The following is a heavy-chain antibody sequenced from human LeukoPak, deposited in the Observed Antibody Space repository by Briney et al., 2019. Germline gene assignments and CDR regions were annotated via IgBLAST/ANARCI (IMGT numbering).Heavy chain of an antibody. J-gene: IGHJ4*02. CDR3: GKGYCSSTSCPLDY. V-gene: IGHV3-30*02. Sequence: GGSLRLSCAASGFTFSTYGMHWVRQAPGKGLEWVAVIWFNGRNKYYGDSVKGRFTISRDNSKGTLYLQMNSLRVEDTAVYYCGKGYCSSTSCPLDYWGQGTLVTVSS. CDR2: IWFNGRNK. CDR1: GFTFSTYG. D-gene: IGHD2-2*01.